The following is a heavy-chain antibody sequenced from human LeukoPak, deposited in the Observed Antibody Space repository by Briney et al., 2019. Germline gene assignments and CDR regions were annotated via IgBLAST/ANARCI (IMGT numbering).Heavy chain of an antibody. V-gene: IGHV1-69*13. CDR1: GGTFSSYA. Sequence: EASVKVSCKASGGTFSSYAISWVRQAPGQGLEWMGGIIPIFGTANYAQKFQGRVTITADESTSTAYMELSSLRSEDTAVYYCARDGQQLVISWFDPWGQGTLVTVSS. CDR2: IIPIFGTA. D-gene: IGHD6-13*01. CDR3: ARDGQQLVISWFDP. J-gene: IGHJ5*02.